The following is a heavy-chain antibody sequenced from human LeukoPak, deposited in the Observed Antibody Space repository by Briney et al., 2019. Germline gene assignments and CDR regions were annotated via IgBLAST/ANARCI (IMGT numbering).Heavy chain of an antibody. CDR2: ISGDGLRT. CDR1: GFIFNTYT. J-gene: IGHJ4*02. V-gene: IGHV3-43*02. CDR3: ANQRDGYTNFDY. D-gene: IGHD5-24*01. Sequence: GGSLRLSCAASGFIFNTYTMHWVRQAPGKGLEYVPTISGDGLRTYYANSVKGRFTISRDNSKNSLYLQMNSLRTEDTALYYCANQRDGYTNFDYWGQGTLVTVSS.